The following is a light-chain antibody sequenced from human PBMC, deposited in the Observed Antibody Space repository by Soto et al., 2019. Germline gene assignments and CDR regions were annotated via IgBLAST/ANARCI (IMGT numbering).Light chain of an antibody. CDR1: SSSIGSNT. V-gene: IGLV1-44*01. Sequence: QSVLTQPPSASGTPGQRVSISCSGSSSSIGSNTVSWYQQLPGTAPKLLIYSNNQRPSGVPDRFSGSKSGTSASLAISGLQSEDEADYYCAAWDDSLNGGVFGGGTKLTVL. J-gene: IGLJ3*02. CDR3: AAWDDSLNGGV. CDR2: SNN.